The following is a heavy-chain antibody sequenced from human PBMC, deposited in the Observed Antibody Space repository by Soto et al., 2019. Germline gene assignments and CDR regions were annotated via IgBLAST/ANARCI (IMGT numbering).Heavy chain of an antibody. V-gene: IGHV3-23*01. CDR2: IIGSIGGGT. D-gene: IGHD1-1*01. CDR3: AKSTGTVPSVFAAGFDY. J-gene: IGHJ4*02. Sequence: GGSLRLSCAASGFTFSSYAMNWVRQAPGKGLEWVSSIIGSIGGGTYYADSVKGRFTVSRDSSKNTLYLQMNSLRAEDTAIYYCAKSTGTVPSVFAAGFDYWGQGALVTVSS. CDR1: GFTFSSYA.